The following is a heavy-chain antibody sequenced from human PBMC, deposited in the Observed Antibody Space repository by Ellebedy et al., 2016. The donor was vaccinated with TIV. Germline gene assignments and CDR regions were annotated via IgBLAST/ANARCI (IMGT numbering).Heavy chain of an antibody. Sequence: GESLKISXAGSGIIFSSLWMNWVRQAPGKGLEWVASIKEDGSERFYVDSVKGRFTISRDNAKNSLYLQLNSLRAEDTAVYYCARGIPGRRTIMDYWGQGTLVTVSS. J-gene: IGHJ4*02. D-gene: IGHD6-6*01. V-gene: IGHV3-7*01. CDR2: IKEDGSER. CDR3: ARGIPGRRTIMDY. CDR1: GIIFSSLW.